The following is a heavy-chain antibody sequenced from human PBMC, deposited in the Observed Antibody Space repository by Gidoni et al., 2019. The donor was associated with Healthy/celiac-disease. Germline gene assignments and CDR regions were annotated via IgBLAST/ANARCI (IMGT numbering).Heavy chain of an antibody. CDR2: IKSKTDGGTT. D-gene: IGHD1-26*01. CDR3: TTAYSGSYHQ. Sequence: EVHLVESGGGLVKPGGSLRLSCAASVFPFSTAWRSWVREAPGKGLEWVGRIKSKTDGGTTDYAAPVKGRFTISRDDSKNTLYLQMNSLKTEDTAVYYCTTAYSGSYHQWGQGTLVTVSS. V-gene: IGHV3-15*01. CDR1: VFPFSTAW. J-gene: IGHJ4*02.